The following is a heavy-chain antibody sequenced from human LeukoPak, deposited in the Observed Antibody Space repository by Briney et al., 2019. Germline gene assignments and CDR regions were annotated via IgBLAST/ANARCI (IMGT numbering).Heavy chain of an antibody. Sequence: GGSLRLSCAASGFTFSSNAMHWVRQAPGKGLEWVAIISYDGSNKYYADSVKGRFTISRDKSKNTLYLQMNSLRGEDTAVYYCARRFDVWGQGTLVTVSS. CDR2: ISYDGSNK. CDR1: GFTFSSNA. CDR3: ARRFDV. J-gene: IGHJ4*02. V-gene: IGHV3-30*04.